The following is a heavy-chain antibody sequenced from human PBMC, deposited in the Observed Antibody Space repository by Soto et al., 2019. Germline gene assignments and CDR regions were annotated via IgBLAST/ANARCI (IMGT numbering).Heavy chain of an antibody. CDR1: GFTFSSYG. Sequence: QVQLVESGGGVVQPGRSLRLSCAASGFTFSSYGMHWVRQAPGKGLEWVAVISYDGSNKYYADSVKGRFTISRDNSKNTLYLQMNSLRAEDPAVYYCAKDALDIVVVVAATSSYYYMDVWGKGTTVTVSS. D-gene: IGHD2-15*01. V-gene: IGHV3-30*18. J-gene: IGHJ6*03. CDR2: ISYDGSNK. CDR3: AKDALDIVVVVAATSSYYYMDV.